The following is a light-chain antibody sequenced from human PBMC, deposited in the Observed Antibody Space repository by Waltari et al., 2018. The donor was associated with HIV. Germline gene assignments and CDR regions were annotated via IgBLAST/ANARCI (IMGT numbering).Light chain of an antibody. CDR1: SSNVGKNY. CDR2: WGS. CDR3: AVWDDNLSAWV. J-gene: IGLJ3*02. V-gene: IGLV1-47*01. Sequence: QSVLTQSPSASGTPGQRVPISCSGSSSNVGKNYVYWFQQIPGTGPKLLIYWGSQRPSGVPDRVSGSKSGTSASLAISGLRSEDEADYYCAVWDDNLSAWVFGGGTRLTVL.